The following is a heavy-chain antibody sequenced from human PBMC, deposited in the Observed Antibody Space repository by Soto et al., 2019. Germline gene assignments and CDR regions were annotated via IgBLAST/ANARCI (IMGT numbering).Heavy chain of an antibody. CDR3: ATVHNTSRSFDY. CDR1: GFTFSIYA. CDR2: TGATGRTT. J-gene: IGHJ4*02. V-gene: IGHV3-23*01. D-gene: IGHD1-20*01. Sequence: EGSLRLSCAASGFTFSIYAMTWVRQAPGKGLEWVSTTGATGRTTYYSDSVKGRFTVSRDNSKNTPDLQMSNLRAEDTAVYYCATVHNTSRSFDYWGQGALVTVSS.